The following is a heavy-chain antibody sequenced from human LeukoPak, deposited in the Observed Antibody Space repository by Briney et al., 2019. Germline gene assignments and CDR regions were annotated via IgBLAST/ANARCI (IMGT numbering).Heavy chain of an antibody. D-gene: IGHD3-22*01. CDR2: IYYSGST. Sequence: WVRQPPGKGLEWIGSIYYSGSTYYNPSLKSRVTISVDTSKNQFSLKLSSVTAADTAVYYCARSPTSARVYYYDSSGPGYNWFDPWGQGTLVTVSS. V-gene: IGHV4-39*01. J-gene: IGHJ5*02. CDR3: ARSPTSARVYYYDSSGPGYNWFDP.